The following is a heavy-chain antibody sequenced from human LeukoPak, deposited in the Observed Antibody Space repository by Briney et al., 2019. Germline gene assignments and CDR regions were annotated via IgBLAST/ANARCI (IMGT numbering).Heavy chain of an antibody. Sequence: SETLSLTCTVSGGSISSYYWSWIRQPPGKGLEWIGYIYYSGSTNYNPSLKSRVTISVDTSKNQFSLKLSSVTAADTAVYYCATLDSGLANWFDPWGQGTLVTVSS. J-gene: IGHJ5*02. CDR2: IYYSGST. CDR3: ATLDSGLANWFDP. D-gene: IGHD3-22*01. V-gene: IGHV4-59*12. CDR1: GGSISSYY.